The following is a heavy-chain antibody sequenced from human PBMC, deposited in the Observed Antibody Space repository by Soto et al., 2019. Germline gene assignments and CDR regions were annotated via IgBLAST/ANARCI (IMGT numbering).Heavy chain of an antibody. CDR1: GFTFRSFG. Sequence: GGSLRLSCVASGFTFRSFGMHWVRQAPGKGLEWVAVISNDENIKQYADSVRGRFAIARDNSKNTLYLQVTSLRAEDTAIYYCARGLRSVLDYWGQGALVTVSS. V-gene: IGHV3-33*01. CDR2: ISNDENIK. J-gene: IGHJ4*02. D-gene: IGHD6-6*01. CDR3: ARGLRSVLDY.